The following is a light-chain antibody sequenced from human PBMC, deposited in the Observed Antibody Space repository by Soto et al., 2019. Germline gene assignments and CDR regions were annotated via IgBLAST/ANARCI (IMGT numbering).Light chain of an antibody. CDR3: NSFTSSSVV. CDR1: SSDVSGYNF. J-gene: IGLJ2*01. Sequence: QSALTQPASVSGSPGQSITISCTGTSSDVSGYNFVSWYQQHPGKAPKLLIYELNNRPSGVSDRFSVSKSGNTASLTISGLQAEDEAEYFCNSFTSSSVVFGGGTKVTVL. V-gene: IGLV2-14*01. CDR2: ELN.